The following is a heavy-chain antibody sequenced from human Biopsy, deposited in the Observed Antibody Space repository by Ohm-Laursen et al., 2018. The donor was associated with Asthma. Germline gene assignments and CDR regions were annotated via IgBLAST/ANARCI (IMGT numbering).Heavy chain of an antibody. V-gene: IGHV4-39*01. J-gene: IGHJ6*02. Sequence: TLSLTCSLSSGSGGHMRSGNYYWGWIRQPPGRGLEWIGSIYYSGTTYYKPSLESRVTVSADTSKNQFSLKLISVTAADTAVYYCVRGSSSWHHGPFHYYYGLDVWGQGTTATVSS. CDR2: IYYSGTT. CDR3: VRGSSSWHHGPFHYYYGLDV. CDR1: SGSGGHMRSGNYY. D-gene: IGHD6-13*01.